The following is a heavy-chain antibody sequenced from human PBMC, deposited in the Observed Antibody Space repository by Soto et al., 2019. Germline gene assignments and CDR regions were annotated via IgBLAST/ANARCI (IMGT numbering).Heavy chain of an antibody. Sequence: PGGSLRLSCAASGFTFSSYAMGWVRQAPGKGLEWVSALSGGGGTTYYADSVKGRFSISRDNSRNTVYLQMNSLRVEDTAVYYCVKDAIYDSSCPRLSDYWGQGTLVTVSS. D-gene: IGHD3-22*01. V-gene: IGHV3-23*01. CDR3: VKDAIYDSSCPRLSDY. J-gene: IGHJ4*01. CDR1: GFTFSSYA. CDR2: LSGGGGTT.